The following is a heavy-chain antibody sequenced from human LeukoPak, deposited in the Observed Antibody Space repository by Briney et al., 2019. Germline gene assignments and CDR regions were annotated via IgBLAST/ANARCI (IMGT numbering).Heavy chain of an antibody. J-gene: IGHJ6*02. V-gene: IGHV3-23*01. Sequence: GGSLRLSCAASGFTFSSYAMSWVRQAPGKGLEWVSAISGSGGSAYYADSVKGRFTISRDNSKNTLYLQMNSLRAEDTAVYYCAKEIAAAGILPRYYYGMDVWGQGTTVTVSS. CDR1: GFTFSSYA. CDR3: AKEIAAAGILPRYYYGMDV. D-gene: IGHD6-13*01. CDR2: ISGSGGSA.